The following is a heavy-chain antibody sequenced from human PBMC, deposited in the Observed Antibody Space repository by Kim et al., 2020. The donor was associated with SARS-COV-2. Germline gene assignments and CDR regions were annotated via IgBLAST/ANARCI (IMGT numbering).Heavy chain of an antibody. D-gene: IGHD5-12*01. J-gene: IGHJ5*02. CDR2: ISYDGSNK. Sequence: GGSLRLSCAASGFTFSSYAMHWVRQAPGKGLEWVAVISYDGSNKYYADSVKGRFTISRDNSKNTLYLQTNSLRAEDKAVYYCARDVWSRSGYGIPWFDPWGQGTLVTVSS. CDR3: ARDVWSRSGYGIPWFDP. CDR1: GFTFSSYA. V-gene: IGHV3-30*04.